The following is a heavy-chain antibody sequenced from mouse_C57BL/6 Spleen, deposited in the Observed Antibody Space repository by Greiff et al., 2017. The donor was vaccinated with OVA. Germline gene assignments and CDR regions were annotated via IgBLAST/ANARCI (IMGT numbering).Heavy chain of an antibody. D-gene: IGHD2-1*01. CDR2: ISYDGSN. V-gene: IGHV3-6*01. CDR3: ARADYGNDY. CDR1: GYSITSGYY. J-gene: IGHJ2*01. Sequence: EVKLEESGPGLVKPSQSLSLTCSVTGYSITSGYYWNWIRQFPGNKLEWMGYISYDGSNNYNPSLKNRISITRDTSKNQFFLKLNSVTTEDTATYYCARADYGNDYWGQGTTLTVSS.